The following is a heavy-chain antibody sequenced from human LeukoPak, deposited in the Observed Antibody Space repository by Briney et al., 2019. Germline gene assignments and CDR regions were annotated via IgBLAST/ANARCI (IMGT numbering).Heavy chain of an antibody. CDR2: IIPIFGTA. J-gene: IGHJ3*02. CDR3: ARDHSNDAFDI. V-gene: IGHV1-69*05. Sequence: ASVKVSCKASGGTFSSYAISWVRQAPGQGLEWMGGIIPIFGTANHAQKFQGRVTITTDESTSTAYVELSSLRSEDTAVYYCARDHSNDAFDIWGQGTMVTVSS. CDR1: GGTFSSYA.